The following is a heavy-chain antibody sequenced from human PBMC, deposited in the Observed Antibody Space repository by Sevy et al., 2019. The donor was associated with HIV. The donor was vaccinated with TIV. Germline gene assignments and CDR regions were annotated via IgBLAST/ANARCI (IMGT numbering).Heavy chain of an antibody. V-gene: IGHV3-23*01. CDR1: GFTFNIYA. Sequence: LSLTCAASGFTFNIYAMSWVRQAPGKGLEWLSAISGGGDGTYYADSVKGRFTISGDNSRNTLYLQMNSLRAEDTAVYYCAKRPYYYYNSDGHLVSSTDEADYWGQGTLVTVSS. D-gene: IGHD3-22*01. J-gene: IGHJ4*02. CDR3: AKRPYYYYNSDGHLVSSTDEADY. CDR2: ISGGGDGT.